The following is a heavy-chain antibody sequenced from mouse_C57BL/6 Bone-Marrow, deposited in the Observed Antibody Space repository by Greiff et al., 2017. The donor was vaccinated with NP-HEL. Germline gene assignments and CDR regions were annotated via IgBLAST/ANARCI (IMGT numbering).Heavy chain of an antibody. V-gene: IGHV5-6*02. Sequence: DVMLVESGGDLVKPGGSLKLSCAASGFTFSSYGMSWVRQTPDKRLEWVATISSGGSYTYYPDSVKGRFTISRDNAKNTLYLQMSSLKSEDTAMYYCAPHGNYAMDYWGQGTSVTVSS. CDR2: ISSGGSYT. CDR3: APHGNYAMDY. D-gene: IGHD2-1*01. CDR1: GFTFSSYG. J-gene: IGHJ4*01.